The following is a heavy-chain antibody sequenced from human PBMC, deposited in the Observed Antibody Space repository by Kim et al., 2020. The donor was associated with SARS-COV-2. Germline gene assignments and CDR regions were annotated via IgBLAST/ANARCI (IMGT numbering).Heavy chain of an antibody. Sequence: GGSLRLSCAASGFTFDDYAMHWVRQAPGKGLEWVSGISWNSGSIGYADSVKGRFTISRDNAKNSLYLQMNSLRAEDTALYYCAKTTRGYSGYYYGMDVWGQGNTVTVSS. D-gene: IGHD5-12*01. J-gene: IGHJ6*02. V-gene: IGHV3-9*01. CDR3: AKTTRGYSGYYYGMDV. CDR1: GFTFDDYA. CDR2: ISWNSGSI.